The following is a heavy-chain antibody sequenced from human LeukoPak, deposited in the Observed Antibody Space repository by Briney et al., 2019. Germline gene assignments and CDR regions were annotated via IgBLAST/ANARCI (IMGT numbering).Heavy chain of an antibody. CDR1: GGSISSYY. V-gene: IGHV4-59*01. D-gene: IGHD6-6*01. CDR3: ARVLVSSSSYYFDY. CDR2: IYYSGST. Sequence: SETLSLTCTVSGGSISSYYWSWIRQPPGKGLEWIGYIYYSGSTNYNPSLESRVTISVDTSKNQFSLKLSSVTAADTAVYYCARVLVSSSSYYFDYWGQGTLVTVSS. J-gene: IGHJ4*02.